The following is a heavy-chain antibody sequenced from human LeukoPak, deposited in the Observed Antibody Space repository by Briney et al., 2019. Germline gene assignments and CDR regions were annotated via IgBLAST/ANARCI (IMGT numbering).Heavy chain of an antibody. J-gene: IGHJ5*02. Sequence: SETLSLTCTVSGDSISSTYYYWGWIRQPPGQGLEWIGNVYYSGGTYYNPSLKSRVTISVDTSKNQFSLRLSSVTAADTAVYYCTREVRSAWASFDPWGQGTLVIVSS. D-gene: IGHD1-26*01. CDR2: VYYSGGT. CDR1: GDSISSTYYY. CDR3: TREVRSAWASFDP. V-gene: IGHV4-39*07.